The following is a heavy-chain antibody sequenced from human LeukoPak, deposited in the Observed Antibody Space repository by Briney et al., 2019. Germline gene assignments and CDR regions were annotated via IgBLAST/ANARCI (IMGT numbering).Heavy chain of an antibody. V-gene: IGHV3-21*01. CDR3: ATGAAAGTWYFDY. CDR1: GFTFSTYN. CDR2: ISSSSSYI. D-gene: IGHD6-13*01. Sequence: GGSLRLSCAASGFTFSTYNMNWVRQAPGKGLEWVSSISSSSSYIYYAESVKGRFTISRDNSKNTLYLQMNSLRAEDTAVYYCATGAAAGTWYFDYWGQGTMVTVSS. J-gene: IGHJ4*02.